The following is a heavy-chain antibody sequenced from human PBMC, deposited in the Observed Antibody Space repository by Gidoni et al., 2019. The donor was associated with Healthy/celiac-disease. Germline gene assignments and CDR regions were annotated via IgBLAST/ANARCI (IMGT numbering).Heavy chain of an antibody. CDR2: IYYSGST. J-gene: IGHJ4*02. CDR3: ARDRGGSGSYLDY. D-gene: IGHD3-10*01. Sequence: QVQLQESGPGLVKPSETLSLTCTVSGGSISSYYWSWIRQPPGKGLEWIGYIYYSGSTNYNPSLKSRVTISVDTSKNQFSLKLSSVTAADTAVYYCARDRGGSGSYLDYWGQGTLVTVSS. V-gene: IGHV4-59*01. CDR1: GGSISSYY.